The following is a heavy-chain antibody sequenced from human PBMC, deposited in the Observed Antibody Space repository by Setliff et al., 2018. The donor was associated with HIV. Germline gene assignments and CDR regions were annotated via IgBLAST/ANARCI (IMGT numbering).Heavy chain of an antibody. D-gene: IGHD2-21*02. J-gene: IGHJ4*02. CDR3: ARAYRYCGGDCYPLDY. CDR1: GYTFTSYD. Sequence: ASVKVSCKASGYTFTSYDINWVRQATGQGLEWMGWMNPNSGNTGYAQKFQGRVTMTRNTSISTAYIELSSLRSEDTAVYYCARAYRYCGGDCYPLDYWGQGTLVTVSS. CDR2: MNPNSGNT. V-gene: IGHV1-8*02.